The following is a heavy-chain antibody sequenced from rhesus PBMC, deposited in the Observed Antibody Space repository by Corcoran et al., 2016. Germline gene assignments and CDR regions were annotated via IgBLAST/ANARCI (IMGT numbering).Heavy chain of an antibody. V-gene: IGHV4S2*01. Sequence: QVQLQESGPGLVKPSETLPLTCAVSGASISSNYWSCLRQAPGMGLAWSGRIDGSGGITDYNPSLKRRVTSARDTAKKQFALKLSSVTAADTAVYDCARDTSYSSGWYDYYFDYWGQGVLVTVSS. CDR3: ARDTSYSSGWYDYYFDY. CDR2: IDGSGGIT. CDR1: GASISSNY. J-gene: IGHJ4*01. D-gene: IGHD6-31*01.